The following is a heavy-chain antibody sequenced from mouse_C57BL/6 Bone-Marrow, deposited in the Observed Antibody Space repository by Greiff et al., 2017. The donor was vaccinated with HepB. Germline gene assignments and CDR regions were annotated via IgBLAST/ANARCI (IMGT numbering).Heavy chain of an antibody. CDR2: ISDGGSYT. D-gene: IGHD2-4*01. CDR3: ARDKMITTNYYAMDY. Sequence: EVQLQESGGGLVKPGGSLKLSCAASGFTFSSYAMSWVRQTPEKRLEWVATISDGGSYTYYPDNVKGRFTISRDNAKNNLYLQMSHLKSEDTAMYYCARDKMITTNYYAMDYWGQGTSVTVSS. CDR1: GFTFSSYA. V-gene: IGHV5-4*01. J-gene: IGHJ4*01.